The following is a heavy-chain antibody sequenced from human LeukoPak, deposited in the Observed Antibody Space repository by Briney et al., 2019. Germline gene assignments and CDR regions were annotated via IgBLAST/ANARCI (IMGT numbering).Heavy chain of an antibody. V-gene: IGHV3-30-3*01. CDR3: AKAYYDFWSVYNY. J-gene: IGHJ1*01. CDR1: GFSFSSYA. D-gene: IGHD3-3*01. Sequence: GGSLRLSCAASGFSFSSYAIHWVRQAPGKGLEWVAVISYDGGNKYYADSVKGRFTISRDNSKNTLYLQMNSLRAEDTATYYCAKAYYDFWSVYNYWGQGTLVTVSS. CDR2: ISYDGGNK.